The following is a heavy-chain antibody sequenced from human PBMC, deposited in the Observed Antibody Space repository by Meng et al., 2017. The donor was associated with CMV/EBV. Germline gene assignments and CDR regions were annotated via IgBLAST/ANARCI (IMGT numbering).Heavy chain of an antibody. D-gene: IGHD1-26*01. CDR3: ARTPSYSGSQRPFDY. Sequence: VQLGELGAGVKKAGASVKVSCKASGYTFTGYYMHWVRQAPGQGLEWMGWINPNSGGTNYAQKFQGRVTMTRDTSISTAYMALSRLRSDDTAVYYCARTPSYSGSQRPFDYWGQGTLVTVSS. CDR2: INPNSGGT. V-gene: IGHV1-2*02. J-gene: IGHJ4*02. CDR1: GYTFTGYY.